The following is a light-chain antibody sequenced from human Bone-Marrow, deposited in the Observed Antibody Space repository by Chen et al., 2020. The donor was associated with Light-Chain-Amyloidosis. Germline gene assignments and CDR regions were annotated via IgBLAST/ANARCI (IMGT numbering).Light chain of an antibody. CDR1: DLPTKY. CDR2: RDT. J-gene: IGLJ2*01. Sequence: SYELTQPPSVSVSPGQTARITCSGDDLPTKYAYWYQQKPGQAPVLVIHRDTERPSGISERFSGSSSGTTATLTISGVQAEDGADYHCQSADSSGTYEVIFGGGTKLTV. CDR3: QSADSSGTYEVI. V-gene: IGLV3-25*03.